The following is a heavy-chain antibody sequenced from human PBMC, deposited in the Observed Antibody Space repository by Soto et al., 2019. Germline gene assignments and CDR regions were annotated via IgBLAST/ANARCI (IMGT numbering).Heavy chain of an antibody. CDR1: GFTFSDHG. V-gene: IGHV3-30*18. CDR2: ISFDGSNK. D-gene: IGHD6-13*01. J-gene: IGHJ4*02. CDR3: ANAGYLGYASNKAY. Sequence: QVQLVESGGGLVQPGTSLRLSCAASGFTFSDHGIHWVRQAPGKGLVWVTVISFDGSNKDYTGYVKGRFTIARDNSKNTVSLQMYSLRVEDTAVYYCANAGYLGYASNKAYWGQGTLVIVSA.